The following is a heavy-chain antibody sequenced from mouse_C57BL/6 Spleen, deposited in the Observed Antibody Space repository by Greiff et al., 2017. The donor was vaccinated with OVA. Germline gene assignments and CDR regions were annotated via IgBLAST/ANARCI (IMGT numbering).Heavy chain of an antibody. Sequence: ESGPGLVKPSQSLSLTCSVTGYSITSGYYWNWIRQFPGNKLEWMGYISYDGSNNYNPSLKNRISITRDTSKNQFFLKLNSVTTEDTATYYCARAEDGSSRWFAYWGQGTLVTVSA. D-gene: IGHD1-1*01. CDR1: GYSITSGYY. CDR2: ISYDGSN. J-gene: IGHJ3*01. CDR3: ARAEDGSSRWFAY. V-gene: IGHV3-6*01.